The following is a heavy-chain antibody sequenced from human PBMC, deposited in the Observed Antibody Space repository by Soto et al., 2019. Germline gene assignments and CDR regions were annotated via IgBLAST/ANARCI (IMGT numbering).Heavy chain of an antibody. V-gene: IGHV1-8*01. CDR1: ARTFPSYD. CDR3: ARGRSSGSYYLLDY. D-gene: IGHD3-10*01. J-gene: IGHJ4*02. CDR2: INPNSGNI. Sequence: AGGQVSYKDSARTFPSYDINWVLPATGHGLEWMGWINPNSGNIGYAHKFQGRATMTRDTAIRTAYMEVSRLRSDDTAVYYCARGRSSGSYYLLDYWGQGTLVPVSS.